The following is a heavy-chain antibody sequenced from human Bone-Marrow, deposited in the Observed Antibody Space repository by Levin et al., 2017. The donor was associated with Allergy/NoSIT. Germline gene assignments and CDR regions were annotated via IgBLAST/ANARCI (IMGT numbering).Heavy chain of an antibody. V-gene: IGHV5-51*01. CDR1: GYTFTSYW. CDR2: IYPGDSDI. J-gene: IGHJ4*02. Sequence: ASVKVSCKGSGYTFTSYWIGWVRQMPGKGLEWMGIIYPGDSDIKYSPSFEGQVVFSADTSINTAYLQWHSLKTSDTGTYFCARPSAAGDGSDFDFWGQGTQVIVS. D-gene: IGHD3-10*01. CDR3: ARPSAAGDGSDFDF.